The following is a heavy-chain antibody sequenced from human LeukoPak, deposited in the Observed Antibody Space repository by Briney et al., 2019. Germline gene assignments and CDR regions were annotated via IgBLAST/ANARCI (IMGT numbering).Heavy chain of an antibody. V-gene: IGHV3-7*01. CDR1: GFSFSSYW. CDR2: IKQDGNEK. J-gene: IGHJ4*02. Sequence: GGSLRLSCAASGFSFSSYWMSWVRQAPGKGLEWVANIKQDGNEKYYVDSVKGRFTISRDNSKNTLYLQMHSLRAEDTAVYYCAKGGYYGSGELDYWGQGTLVTVSS. D-gene: IGHD3-10*01. CDR3: AKGGYYGSGELDY.